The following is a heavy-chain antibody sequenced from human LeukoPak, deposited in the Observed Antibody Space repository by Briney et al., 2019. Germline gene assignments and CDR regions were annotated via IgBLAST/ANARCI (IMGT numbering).Heavy chain of an antibody. V-gene: IGHV3-7*01. CDR1: GFTFSSYA. J-gene: IGHJ4*02. Sequence: PGGSLRLSCAASGFTFSSYAMSWVRQAPGKGLEWVASIKDDGRDKYYVDSVKGRFTVSRDNAKNSAFLQMNSLRAEDTAVYYCARDPGRGFDYWGQGALVTVSS. CDR3: ARDPGRGFDY. D-gene: IGHD1-26*01. CDR2: IKDDGRDK.